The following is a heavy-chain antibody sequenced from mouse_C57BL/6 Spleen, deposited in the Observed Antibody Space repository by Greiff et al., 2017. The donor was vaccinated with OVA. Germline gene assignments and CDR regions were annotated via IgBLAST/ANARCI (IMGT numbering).Heavy chain of an antibody. D-gene: IGHD1-1*01. J-gene: IGHJ3*01. CDR2: IDPSDSYT. V-gene: IGHV1-69*01. CDR3: ARNYDGSSDEAWFAY. CDR1: GYTFTSYW. Sequence: QVHVKQPGAELVMPGASVKLSCKASGYTFTSYWMHWVKQRPGQGLEWIGEIDPSDSYTNYNHKFKGKSTLTVDKSSSTAYMQLSSLTSEDSAVYYGARNYDGSSDEAWFAYWGQGTLVTVSA.